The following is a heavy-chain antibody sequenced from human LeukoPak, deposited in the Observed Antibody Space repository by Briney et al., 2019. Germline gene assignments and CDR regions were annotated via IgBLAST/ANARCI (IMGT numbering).Heavy chain of an antibody. CDR3: AKGGSGIHYYYYMDV. D-gene: IGHD1-26*01. CDR2: IRYDGSNK. Sequence: GGSLRLSCAASGFTFSSYGMHWVRQAPGKGLEWVAFIRYDGSNKYYADSVKGRFTISRDNSKNTLYLQMNSLRAEDTAVYYCAKGGSGIHYYYYMDVWGKGTTVTVSS. V-gene: IGHV3-30*02. J-gene: IGHJ6*03. CDR1: GFTFSSYG.